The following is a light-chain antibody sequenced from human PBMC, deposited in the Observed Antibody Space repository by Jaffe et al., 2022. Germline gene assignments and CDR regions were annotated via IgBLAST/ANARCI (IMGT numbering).Light chain of an antibody. CDR3: HQYDSSPDT. J-gene: IGKJ2*01. Sequence: EIELTQSPGTLSLSPGERATLSCRASQSLRSSYLVWYQQKPGQAPRLLIYAASSRATGIPDRFSGSGSGADFTLTISRLEPEDFAVYYCHQYDSSPDTFGQGTRLEIK. CDR1: QSLRSSY. CDR2: AAS. V-gene: IGKV3-20*01.